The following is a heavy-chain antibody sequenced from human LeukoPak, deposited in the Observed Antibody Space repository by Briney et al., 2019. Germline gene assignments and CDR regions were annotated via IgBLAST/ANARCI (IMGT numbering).Heavy chain of an antibody. D-gene: IGHD5-12*01. V-gene: IGHV1-8*01. CDR1: GYTFTSYD. Sequence: ASVKVSCKASGYTFTSYDINWVRQATGQGLEWMEWMNPNSGNTGYAQKFQGRVTMTRNTSISTAYMELNSLRSEDTAVYYCARLATRGRSSGYDFGYWGQGTLVTVSS. CDR2: MNPNSGNT. J-gene: IGHJ4*02. CDR3: ARLATRGRSSGYDFGY.